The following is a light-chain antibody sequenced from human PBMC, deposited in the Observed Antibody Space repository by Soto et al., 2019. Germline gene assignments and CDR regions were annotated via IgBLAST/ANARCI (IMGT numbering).Light chain of an antibody. J-gene: IGLJ1*01. V-gene: IGLV2-14*01. Sequence: LTQPASVXASPGQAITISCTETSTDVGGYKYVSWYQQHPGTAPKLLIFEVNCRPSAVSDRSSFSKSGNTASLKISGLQPEDEADYYCSSFSSSSTPYVFGTGTKVTVL. CDR3: SSFSSSSTPYV. CDR2: EVN. CDR1: STDVGGYKY.